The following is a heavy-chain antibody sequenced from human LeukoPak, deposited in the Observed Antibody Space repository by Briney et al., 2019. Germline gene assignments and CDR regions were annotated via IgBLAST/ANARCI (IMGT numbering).Heavy chain of an antibody. Sequence: PGGSLRLSCAASGFTFRNFWMHWVRQAPGKGLVWVSRINTDGSSTNYADSVKGRFTISRDNAKNTLYLQMNSLRAEDTALYYCAEDRQWLDGMDVWGQGTTVTVS. D-gene: IGHD6-19*01. CDR2: INTDGSST. CDR1: GFTFRNFW. J-gene: IGHJ6*02. CDR3: AEDRQWLDGMDV. V-gene: IGHV3-74*01.